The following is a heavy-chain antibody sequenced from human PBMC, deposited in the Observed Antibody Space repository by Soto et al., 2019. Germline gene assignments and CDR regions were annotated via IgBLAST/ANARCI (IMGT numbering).Heavy chain of an antibody. J-gene: IGHJ4*02. Sequence: QVQLQESGPGLVEPSETLSLTCAVSGGSISETYWWSWVRQPPGKGLQWIGETSYRGTAHYNPSLRRRVTISKDTCRNQCSRTMISLNSADSASYYCARHVGVPGTRGFDYWGQGTLVTVSS. CDR2: TSYRGTA. CDR1: GGSISETYW. D-gene: IGHD1-1*01. V-gene: IGHV4-4*02. CDR3: ARHVGVPGTRGFDY.